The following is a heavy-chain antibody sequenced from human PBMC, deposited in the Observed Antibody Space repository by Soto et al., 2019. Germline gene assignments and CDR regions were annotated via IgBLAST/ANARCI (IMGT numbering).Heavy chain of an antibody. Sequence: PGASLKISCKASGYIFADYWVAWVRQMPGKGLEWMGIIYPGDSDTRYSPSFQGQVTISADKSTSTAYLQWSSLKASDSAIYYCARPLDIFGYFYNYWGQGTLVTVSS. CDR1: GYIFADYW. D-gene: IGHD3-22*01. J-gene: IGHJ4*02. V-gene: IGHV5-51*01. CDR2: IYPGDSDT. CDR3: ARPLDIFGYFYNY.